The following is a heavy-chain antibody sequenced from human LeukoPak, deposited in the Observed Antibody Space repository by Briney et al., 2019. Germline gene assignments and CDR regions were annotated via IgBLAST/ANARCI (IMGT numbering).Heavy chain of an antibody. CDR1: GYTFTNYY. V-gene: IGHV1-46*01. D-gene: IGHD3-16*01. J-gene: IGHJ4*02. Sequence: AASVKVSCKASGYTFTNYYIHWVRQAPGQGLEWMGLINPGGDNTDYAQNFQGRVTMTRDTSTSTVYMGLSSLRSEDTAVYYCARERRLGELFLDYWGQGTLVTVSS. CDR2: INPGGDNT. CDR3: ARERRLGELFLDY.